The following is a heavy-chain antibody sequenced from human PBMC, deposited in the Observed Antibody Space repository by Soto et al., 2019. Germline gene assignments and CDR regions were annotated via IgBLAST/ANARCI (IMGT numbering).Heavy chain of an antibody. CDR1: GFTFSSYG. CDR3: AKDEGDYYYYGMDV. J-gene: IGHJ6*02. V-gene: IGHV3-30*18. Sequence: PXESLRLSCAASGFTFSSYGMHWVRQAPGKGLEWVAVISYDGSNKYYADSVKGRFTISRDNSKNTLYLQMNSLRAEDTAVYYCAKDEGDYYYYGMDVWGQGTTVTVSS. D-gene: IGHD3-16*01. CDR2: ISYDGSNK.